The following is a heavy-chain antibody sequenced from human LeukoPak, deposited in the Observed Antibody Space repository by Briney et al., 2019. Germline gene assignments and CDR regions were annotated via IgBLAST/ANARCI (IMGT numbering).Heavy chain of an antibody. CDR3: ARDSSYGSGSSFDY. V-gene: IGHV3-33*01. CDR1: GFTFSSYG. J-gene: IGHJ4*02. CDR2: IWYDGSNK. D-gene: IGHD3-10*01. Sequence: PGRSLRLSCAASGFTFSSYGMHWVRQAPGKGLEWVAVIWYDGSNKYYADSVKGRFTISRDNSKNTLYQQMNSLRAEDTAVYYCARDSSYGSGSSFDYWGQGTLVTVSS.